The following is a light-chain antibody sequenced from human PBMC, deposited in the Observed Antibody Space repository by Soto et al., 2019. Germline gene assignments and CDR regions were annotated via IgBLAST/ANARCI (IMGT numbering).Light chain of an antibody. CDR2: GNS. CDR3: QSYDSSLSGYVV. Sequence: QPVLTQPPSVSGAPGQRVTISCTGSSSNIGAGYDVHWYQQLPGTAPKLLIYGNSNRPSGVPDRFSGSKSGTSASLAITGLQAEDEADYYCQSYDSSLSGYVVFGGGTKLRP. J-gene: IGLJ2*01. CDR1: SSNIGAGYD. V-gene: IGLV1-40*01.